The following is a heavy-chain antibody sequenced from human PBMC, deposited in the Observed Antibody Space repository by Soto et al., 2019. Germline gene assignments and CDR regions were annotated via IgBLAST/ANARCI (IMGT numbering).Heavy chain of an antibody. CDR3: AREQDYYDSSGYYDY. Sequence: GGSLRLSCAASGFTFSSYSMNWVRQAPGKGLEWVSSISSSSSYIYYAASVKGRFTISRDKAKNSLYLQMNSMRAEDTAVYYCAREQDYYDSSGYYDYWGQGTLVTVSS. CDR1: GFTFSSYS. V-gene: IGHV3-21*01. D-gene: IGHD3-22*01. J-gene: IGHJ4*02. CDR2: ISSSSSYI.